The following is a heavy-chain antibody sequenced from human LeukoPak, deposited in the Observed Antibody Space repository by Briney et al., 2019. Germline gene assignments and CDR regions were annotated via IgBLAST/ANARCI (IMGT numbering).Heavy chain of an antibody. J-gene: IGHJ4*02. CDR2: TRFDGSIK. Sequence: WGSLRLSCAVPGFIFSDYGFHWLRQAPFKGLEWVAVTRFDGSIKQYADSVKGRFTISRDDSKNTLYLQMNFLKSEDTAVYYCARWGGTRQYYFDYWGQGTLVTVSS. V-gene: IGHV3-33*01. CDR3: ARWGGTRQYYFDY. CDR1: GFIFSDYG. D-gene: IGHD1-1*01.